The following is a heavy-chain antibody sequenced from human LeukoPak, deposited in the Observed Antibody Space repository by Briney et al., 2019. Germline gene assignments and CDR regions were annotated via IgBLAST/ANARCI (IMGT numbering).Heavy chain of an antibody. J-gene: IGHJ6*03. CDR1: GGSISSYY. D-gene: IGHD2-15*01. CDR3: ARDSLEYLGCMDV. V-gene: IGHV4-59*01. Sequence: KPSETLSLTCTVSGGSISSYYWSWVRQPPGKGLEWIGYIYYSGSTNYNPSLKSRVTISVDTSKNQFSLKLSSVTAADTAVYYCARDSLEYLGCMDVWGKGTTVTVSS. CDR2: IYYSGST.